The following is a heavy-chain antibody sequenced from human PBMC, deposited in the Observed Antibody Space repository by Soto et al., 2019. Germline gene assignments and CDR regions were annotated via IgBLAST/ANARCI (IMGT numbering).Heavy chain of an antibody. Sequence: VQPVQSGAEVKKPGASVKVSCKASGNSFTTYVMHWVRQAPGQSLEWMGWINAGNGNTKYSQKFQGRVTITRDTSASTAFMELSSLRSEDTAVYYCAREGLYYDFWSGHYDLDVWGQGTTVTVSS. D-gene: IGHD3-3*01. V-gene: IGHV1-3*01. CDR1: GNSFTTYV. CDR3: AREGLYYDFWSGHYDLDV. CDR2: INAGNGNT. J-gene: IGHJ6*02.